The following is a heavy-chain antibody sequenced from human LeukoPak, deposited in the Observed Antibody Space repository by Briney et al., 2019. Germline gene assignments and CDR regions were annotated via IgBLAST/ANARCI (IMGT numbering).Heavy chain of an antibody. V-gene: IGHV1-2*02. J-gene: IGHJ4*02. CDR1: GYTFTGYY. CDR2: INPNSGGT. D-gene: IGHD3-10*01. Sequence: ASVKVSCKASGYTFTGYYIHWVRQAPGQGLEWMGWINPNSGGTNYAQKFQGRVTMTRDTSISTAYMELSRLRSDDTAVYYCARVKGRFGELSYYFDYWGQGTLVTVSS. CDR3: ARVKGRFGELSYYFDY.